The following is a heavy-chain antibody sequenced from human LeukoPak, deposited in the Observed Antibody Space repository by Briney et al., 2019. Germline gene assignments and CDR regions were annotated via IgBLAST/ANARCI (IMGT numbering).Heavy chain of an antibody. CDR2: IYHSGST. Sequence: SETLSLTCTVSGYSISSGYYWGWIRQPPGKGLEWIGSIYHSGSTYYNPSLKSRVTISVDTSKNQFSLKLSSVTAADTAVYYCARDSGITGTAYNWFDPWGQGTLVTVSS. CDR1: GYSISSGYY. V-gene: IGHV4-38-2*02. CDR3: ARDSGITGTAYNWFDP. D-gene: IGHD1-20*01. J-gene: IGHJ5*02.